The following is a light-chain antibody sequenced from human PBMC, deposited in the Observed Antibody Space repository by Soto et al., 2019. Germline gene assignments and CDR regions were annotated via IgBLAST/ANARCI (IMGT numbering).Light chain of an antibody. CDR3: QQYNNWPLT. CDR2: GAS. V-gene: IGKV3-15*01. CDR1: QSVNSN. J-gene: IGKJ4*01. Sequence: EIVMTQSPATLSVSPGERATLSCRASQSVNSNLAWYQQKPGQAPRLLMYGASTRATGIPARFSGSGSGTEVTLTISSLQSEDFAVYYCQQYNNWPLTFGGGTKVEIK.